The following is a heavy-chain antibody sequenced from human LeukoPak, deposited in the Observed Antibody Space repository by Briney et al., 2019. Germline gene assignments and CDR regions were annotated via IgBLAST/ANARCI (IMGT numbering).Heavy chain of an antibody. CDR1: GFTFSSYS. D-gene: IGHD2-15*01. CDR2: ISSSTDYI. J-gene: IGHJ4*02. V-gene: IGHV3-21*05. Sequence: GGSLRLSCAASGFTFSSYSMNWVRQAPGKGLEWVSYISSSTDYIYYADPVKGRFTISRDNAKNSLYLQMNSLRVEDTAVYYCARDPEDIDYWGQGTLVTVSS. CDR3: ARDPEDIDY.